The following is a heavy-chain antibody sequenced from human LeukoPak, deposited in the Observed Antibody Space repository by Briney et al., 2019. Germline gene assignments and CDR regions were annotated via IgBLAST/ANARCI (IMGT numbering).Heavy chain of an antibody. J-gene: IGHJ4*02. CDR1: GYTFTTYW. D-gene: IGHD3-10*01. V-gene: IGHV5-10-1*01. CDR2: IDPSDSYT. CDR3: ATPMVRGLNY. Sequence: GESLKISCKGSGYTFTTYWISWVRQMPGKGLEWMGRIDPSDSYTNYGPSFQGHVTISVDQSISTAYLQWSSLKASDTAIYYCATPMVRGLNYWGQGTLVTVSS.